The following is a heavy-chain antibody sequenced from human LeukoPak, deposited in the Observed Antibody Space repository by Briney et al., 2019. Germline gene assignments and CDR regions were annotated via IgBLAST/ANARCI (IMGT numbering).Heavy chain of an antibody. J-gene: IGHJ4*02. CDR1: GFTFSSYE. CDR3: ASRATVTAN. Sequence: PGGSLRLSCAASGFTFSSYEMNWVRQAPGKGLEWVSYISSSGSTIYYADSVKGRFTISRDNAKNSLYLQMNRLRAEDTAVYYCASRATVTANWGQGTLVTVSS. D-gene: IGHD4-17*01. V-gene: IGHV3-48*03. CDR2: ISSSGSTI.